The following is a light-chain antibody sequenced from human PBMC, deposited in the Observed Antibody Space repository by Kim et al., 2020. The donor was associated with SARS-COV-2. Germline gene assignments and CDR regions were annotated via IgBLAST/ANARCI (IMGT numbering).Light chain of an antibody. CDR1: TSTIGSYT. CDR3: ATWDGSLNGWV. Sequence: QRVPISCSGSTSTIGSYTVNWYHHLPGTAPKLLTYTTNQRPSGVPDRFSGSKSDTSASLAISGLQSEDAADYFCATWDGSLNGWVFGVGTQLTVL. V-gene: IGLV1-44*01. J-gene: IGLJ3*02. CDR2: TTN.